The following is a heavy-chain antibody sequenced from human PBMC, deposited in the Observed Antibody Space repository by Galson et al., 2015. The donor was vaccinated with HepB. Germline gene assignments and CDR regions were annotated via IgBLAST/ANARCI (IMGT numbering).Heavy chain of an antibody. CDR1: GGSISSSSYY. Sequence: ATMSLSCTVSGGSISSSSYYWGWTRQPPGKGLEWIGSIYYSGSTYYNPSLKSRVTISVDTSKNQFSLKLSSVTAADTALYYCARVAYCGGDCYSTPTDYWGQGTLVTVSS. V-gene: IGHV4-39*01. CDR3: ARVAYCGGDCYSTPTDY. D-gene: IGHD2-21*02. CDR2: IYYSGST. J-gene: IGHJ4*02.